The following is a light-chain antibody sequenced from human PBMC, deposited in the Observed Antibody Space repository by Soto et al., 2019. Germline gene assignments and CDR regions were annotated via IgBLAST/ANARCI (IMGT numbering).Light chain of an antibody. CDR2: DAS. CDR1: QSVSSY. Sequence: VWTQSPATLSVSTGGRSPLSRRASQSVSSYLAWYQQKPGQAPRLLIYDASNRATGIPARFSGSGSGTDFTLTISNLEPEDFAVYYCQQSSNWLTFGGGTKVDIK. V-gene: IGKV3-11*01. CDR3: QQSSNWLT. J-gene: IGKJ4*01.